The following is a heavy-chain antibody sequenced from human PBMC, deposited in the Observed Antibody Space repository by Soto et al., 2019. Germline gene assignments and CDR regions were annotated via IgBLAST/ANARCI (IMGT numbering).Heavy chain of an antibody. Sequence: ASVKVSCKASGYTFTSYGISWVRQAPGQGLEWMGWISAYNGNTNYAQKLQGRVTMTTDTSTSTAYMELRSLRSDDTAVYYCAREEALWFGELNGIFDYWGQGTLVTVSS. CDR2: ISAYNGNT. J-gene: IGHJ4*02. V-gene: IGHV1-18*01. CDR1: GYTFTSYG. D-gene: IGHD3-10*01. CDR3: AREEALWFGELNGIFDY.